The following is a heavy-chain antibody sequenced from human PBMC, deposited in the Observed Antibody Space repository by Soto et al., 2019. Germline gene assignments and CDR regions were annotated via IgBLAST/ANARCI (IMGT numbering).Heavy chain of an antibody. CDR2: IIPIFGTA. CDR1: GGTFSSYA. D-gene: IGHD2-15*01. V-gene: IGHV1-69*01. J-gene: IGHJ5*02. CDR3: ARDRFCSGGSCYSLGWFDP. Sequence: QVQLVQSGAEGKKPGSSVKVSCKASGGTFSSYAISWVRQAPGQGLEWMGGIIPIFGTANYAQKFKGRVTITEDDTTRTAYMELSSLRSEDTAVYYCARDRFCSGGSCYSLGWFDPWGQGTLVTVSS.